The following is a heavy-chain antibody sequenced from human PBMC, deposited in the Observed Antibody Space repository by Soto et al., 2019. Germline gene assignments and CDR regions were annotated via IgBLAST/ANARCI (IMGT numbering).Heavy chain of an antibody. CDR1: GGSVSSGGYY. Sequence: SETLSLTCTVSGGSVSSGGYYWSWIRQPPGKGLEWIGYIYYSGSTNYNPSLKSRVTISVDTSKNQFSLKLNSVTAADTAVYYCARGPCSGGSCYYFDYWGQGTLVTVSS. CDR2: IYYSGST. D-gene: IGHD2-15*01. J-gene: IGHJ4*02. CDR3: ARGPCSGGSCYYFDY. V-gene: IGHV4-61*08.